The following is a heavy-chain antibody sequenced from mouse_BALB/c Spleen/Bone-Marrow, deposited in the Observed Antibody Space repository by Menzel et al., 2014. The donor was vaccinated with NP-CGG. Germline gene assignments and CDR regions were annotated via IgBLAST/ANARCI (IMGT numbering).Heavy chain of an antibody. CDR1: GFTFSSFG. Sequence: EVKLVESGGGLVQPGGSRKLSCTASGFTFSSFGMHWVRPAPEEGLEWVAYISSDSDTIYYANTVKGRFTISRDNPKNTLFLQMTSLRSEDTAMYYCTRDHDYDWYFDVWGAGTTVTVSS. V-gene: IGHV5-17*02. CDR2: ISSDSDTI. D-gene: IGHD2-4*01. CDR3: TRDHDYDWYFDV. J-gene: IGHJ1*01.